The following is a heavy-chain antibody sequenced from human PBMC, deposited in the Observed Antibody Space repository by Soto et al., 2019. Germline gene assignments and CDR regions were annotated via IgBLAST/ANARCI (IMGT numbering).Heavy chain of an antibody. V-gene: IGHV3-48*03. CDR3: ARELAAAGSFDY. J-gene: IGHJ4*02. Sequence: VGSLRLSCAASGFTFSSYEMNWVRQAPGKGLEWVSYISTSGSTIYYADSVKGRFTISRDNAKNSLYLQMNSLRAEDTAVYYCARELAAAGSFDYWGQGTLVTVSS. CDR1: GFTFSSYE. CDR2: ISTSGSTI. D-gene: IGHD6-13*01.